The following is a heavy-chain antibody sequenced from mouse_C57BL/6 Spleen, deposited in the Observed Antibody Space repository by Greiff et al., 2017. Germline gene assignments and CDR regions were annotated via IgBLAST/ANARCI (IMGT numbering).Heavy chain of an antibody. CDR3: ARDRPEYYAMDY. CDR1: GFTFSSYA. CDR2: ISDGGSYT. J-gene: IGHJ4*01. Sequence: EVQLVESGGGLVKPGGSLTLSCAASGFTFSSYAMSWVRQTPEKRLEWVATISDGGSYTYYPDNVKGRFTISRDNAKNNLYLQMSHLKSEDTAMYYCARDRPEYYAMDYWGQGTSVTVSS. V-gene: IGHV5-4*01.